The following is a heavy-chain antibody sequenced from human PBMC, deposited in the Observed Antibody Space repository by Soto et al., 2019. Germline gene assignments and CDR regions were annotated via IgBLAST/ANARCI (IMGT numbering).Heavy chain of an antibody. CDR1: GGSISSYY. Sequence: SETLSLTCTVSGGSISSYYRSWIRQPPGKGLEWIGYIYYSGSTNYNPSLKSRVTISVDTSKNQFSLKLSSVTAADTAVYYCARAYCSGGSCYSAVPDLFDYWGQGTLVTVSS. J-gene: IGHJ4*02. CDR2: IYYSGST. CDR3: ARAYCSGGSCYSAVPDLFDY. V-gene: IGHV4-59*01. D-gene: IGHD2-15*01.